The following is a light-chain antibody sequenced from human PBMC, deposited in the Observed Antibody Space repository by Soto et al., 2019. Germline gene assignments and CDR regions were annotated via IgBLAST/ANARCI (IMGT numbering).Light chain of an antibody. CDR1: NSDVGGYNY. CDR3: CSYAGRYTYV. CDR2: DVS. J-gene: IGLJ1*01. Sequence: QSVLTQPRSVSGSPGQSVTISCTGTNSDVGGYNYVSWYQQHPGKAPKLMIYDVSKRPSGAPDRFSGSKSGNTASLTISGLQAEDEADYYCCSYAGRYTYVFGTGTKVTV. V-gene: IGLV2-11*01.